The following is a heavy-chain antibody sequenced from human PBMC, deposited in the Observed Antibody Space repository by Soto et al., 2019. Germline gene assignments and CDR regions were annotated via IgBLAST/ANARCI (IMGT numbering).Heavy chain of an antibody. D-gene: IGHD6-13*01. CDR1: GFTFSSYG. CDR3: ARYSSSWNGFDY. J-gene: IGHJ4*02. V-gene: IGHV3-33*01. CDR2: IWYDGSNK. Sequence: GGSLRLSCAASGFTFSSYGMHWVRQAPGKGLEWVAVIWYDGSNKYYADSVKGRFTISRDNSKNTLYLQMNSLRAEDTAVYYCARYSSSWNGFDYWGQGTLVTVSS.